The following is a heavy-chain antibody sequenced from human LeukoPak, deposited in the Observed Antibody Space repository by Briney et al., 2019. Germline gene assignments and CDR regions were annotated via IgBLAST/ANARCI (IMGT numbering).Heavy chain of an antibody. CDR1: GGTFSSYA. CDR2: IIPIFGTA. CDR3: ARDPGGSRYNWNPDY. D-gene: IGHD1-20*01. J-gene: IGHJ4*02. Sequence: GASVKVSCKASGGTFSSYAISWVRQAPGQGLEWMGGIIPIFGTANYAQKFQGRVTITADESTSTAYMELSSLRSEDTAVYYCARDPGGSRYNWNPDYWGQGTLVTVSS. V-gene: IGHV1-69*13.